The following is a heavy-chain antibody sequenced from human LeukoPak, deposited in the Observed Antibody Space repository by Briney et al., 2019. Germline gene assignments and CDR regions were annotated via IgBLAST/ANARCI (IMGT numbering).Heavy chain of an antibody. J-gene: IGHJ4*02. D-gene: IGHD3-16*02. V-gene: IGHV1-69*13. CDR2: IIPIFGTA. CDR3: ARDVGLRLGELSLYYFDY. CDR1: GGTFTSYA. Sequence: SVKVSCKASGGTFTSYAISWVRQAPGQGLEWMGGIIPIFGTANYAQKFQGRVTITADESTSTAYMELSSLRSEDTAVYYCARDVGLRLGELSLYYFDYWGQGTLVTVSS.